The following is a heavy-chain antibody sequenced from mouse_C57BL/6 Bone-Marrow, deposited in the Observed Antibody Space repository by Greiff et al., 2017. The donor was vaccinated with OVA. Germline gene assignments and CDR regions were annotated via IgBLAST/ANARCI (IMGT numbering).Heavy chain of an antibody. J-gene: IGHJ4*01. Sequence: EVKLMESGGDLVKPGGSLKLSCAASGFTFSSYGMSWVRQTPDKRLEWVATISSGGSYTYYPDSVKGRFTISRDNAKNTLYLQMSSRKAEDTAMYYCARRRGSLLRAMDYWGQGTSVTVAS. CDR2: ISSGGSYT. V-gene: IGHV5-6*02. CDR3: ARRRGSLLRAMDY. CDR1: GFTFSSYG. D-gene: IGHD2-1*01.